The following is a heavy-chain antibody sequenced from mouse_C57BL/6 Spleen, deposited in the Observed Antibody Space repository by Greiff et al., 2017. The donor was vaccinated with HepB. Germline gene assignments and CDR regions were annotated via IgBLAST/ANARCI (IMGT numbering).Heavy chain of an antibody. CDR2: IDPSDSYT. J-gene: IGHJ2*01. CDR3: ARYYDYSLDY. Sequence: QVQLQQPGAELVKPGASVKLSCKASGYTFTSYWMQWVKQRPGQGLEWIGEIDPSDSYTNYNQKFKGKATLTVDTSSSTAYMQLSSLTSEDSAVYYCARYYDYSLDYWGQGTTLTVSS. CDR1: GYTFTSYW. D-gene: IGHD2-4*01. V-gene: IGHV1-50*01.